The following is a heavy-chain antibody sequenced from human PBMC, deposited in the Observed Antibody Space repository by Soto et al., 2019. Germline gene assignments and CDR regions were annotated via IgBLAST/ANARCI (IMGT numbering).Heavy chain of an antibody. CDR1: GFTFSSYW. V-gene: IGHV3-74*01. CDR3: AKLNGMTTVTNWFDP. CDR2: INNDGSII. D-gene: IGHD4-17*01. Sequence: EVQLVESGGGLVQPGGSLRISCAASGFTFSSYWMHWVRQAPGKGLVWVSRINNDGSIISYADSVKGRFTISRDNAKNTLYLQMKRLRAEDTAGYYCAKLNGMTTVTNWFDPWGQGTLVTVSS. J-gene: IGHJ5*02.